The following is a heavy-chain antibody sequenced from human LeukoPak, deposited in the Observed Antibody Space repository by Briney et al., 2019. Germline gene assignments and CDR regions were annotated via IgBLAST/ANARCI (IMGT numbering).Heavy chain of an antibody. CDR2: IWYDGSNK. Sequence: SGRSLRLSCAASGFTFSSYGMHWVRQAPSKGLEWVAVIWYDGSNKYYADSVKGRFTISRDNSKNTLYLQMNSLRAEDTAVYYCARDRIAAAGPAYYYYYMDVWGKGTTVTVSS. D-gene: IGHD6-13*01. CDR1: GFTFSSYG. V-gene: IGHV3-33*01. J-gene: IGHJ6*03. CDR3: ARDRIAAAGPAYYYYYMDV.